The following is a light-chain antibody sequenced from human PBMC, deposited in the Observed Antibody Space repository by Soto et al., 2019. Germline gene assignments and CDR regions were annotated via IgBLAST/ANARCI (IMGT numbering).Light chain of an antibody. Sequence: QSALTQPASVSGSPGQSITISCTGTSRDVGRYNLVSWYQQHPGKAPKLMIYEVTKRPSGVSHRFSGSKSGTTASLTISGLQAEDEADYYCCSYAGTYVFGSGTKVTGL. CDR2: EVT. CDR1: SRDVGRYNL. J-gene: IGLJ1*01. CDR3: CSYAGTYV. V-gene: IGLV2-23*02.